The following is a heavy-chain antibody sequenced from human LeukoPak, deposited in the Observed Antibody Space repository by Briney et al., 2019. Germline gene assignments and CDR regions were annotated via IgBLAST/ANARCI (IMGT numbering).Heavy chain of an antibody. CDR2: IRYDGSNK. CDR1: GFTFSSYG. J-gene: IGHJ4*02. Sequence: GGSLRLSCAASGFTFSSYGMHWVRQAPGKGLEWVAFIRYDGSNKYYADSVKGRFTISRDNSKNTLYLQMNSLRAEDTAVYYCAKDFVGYYDSSGYSGISYWGQGTLVTVSS. D-gene: IGHD3-22*01. CDR3: AKDFVGYYDSSGYSGISY. V-gene: IGHV3-30*02.